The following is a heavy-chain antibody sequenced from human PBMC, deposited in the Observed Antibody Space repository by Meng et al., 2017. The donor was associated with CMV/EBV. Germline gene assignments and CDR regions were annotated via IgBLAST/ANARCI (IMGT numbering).Heavy chain of an antibody. CDR2: IYYSGST. CDR1: GGSISSYY. Sequence: LTCAVSGGSISSYYWSWIRQPPGKGLEWIGYIYYSGSTNYNPSLKSRVTISVDTSKNQFSLKLSSVTAADTAVYYCARWRGYWYFDLWGRGTLVTVSS. J-gene: IGHJ2*01. V-gene: IGHV4-59*01. D-gene: IGHD3-3*01. CDR3: ARWRGYWYFDL.